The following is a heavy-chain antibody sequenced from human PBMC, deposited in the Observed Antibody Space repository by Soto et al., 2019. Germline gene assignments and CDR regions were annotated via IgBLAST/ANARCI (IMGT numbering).Heavy chain of an antibody. Sequence: SWAPSGMSFSSYGMSLVLQAPGNGLEWVANIKQDRSEKYYVDSVKGRFTISRDNAKNSLYLQMNSLRAEDTAVYYCARDRGVGVTIIFMWRRASRIDYRGQGTLVTVSS. CDR2: IKQDRSEK. D-gene: IGHD1-26*01. CDR3: ARDRGVGVTIIFMWRRASRIDY. CDR1: GMSFSSYG. V-gene: IGHV3-7*01. J-gene: IGHJ4*02.